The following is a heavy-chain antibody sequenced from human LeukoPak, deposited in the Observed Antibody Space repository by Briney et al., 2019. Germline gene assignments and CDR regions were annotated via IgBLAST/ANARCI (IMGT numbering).Heavy chain of an antibody. Sequence: ASVKASCKASGHTFTSYYMHWMRQAPGQGLEWMGIINPSGGSTSYAQKFQGRVTMTRDTSTSTVYMELSSLRSEDTAVYYCARPPDSGRYAYYFDYWGQGTLVTVSS. CDR3: ARPPDSGRYAYYFDY. CDR1: GHTFTSYY. V-gene: IGHV1-46*01. D-gene: IGHD1-26*01. J-gene: IGHJ4*02. CDR2: INPSGGST.